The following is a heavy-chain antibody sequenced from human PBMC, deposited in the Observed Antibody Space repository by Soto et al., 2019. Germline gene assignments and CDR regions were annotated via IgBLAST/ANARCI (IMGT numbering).Heavy chain of an antibody. Sequence: GGSLRLSCRASGFTFNTYWMSWVRQAPGKGLEWVANIKPDGSEKWYVDSVKGRFTISRDNAKNTLYLQMNSLRAEDTAVYYCARDKRDLRFLEWSYYFDYWGQRTLVTVSS. D-gene: IGHD3-3*01. CDR1: GFTFNTYW. V-gene: IGHV3-7*01. CDR2: IKPDGSEK. CDR3: ARDKRDLRFLEWSYYFDY. J-gene: IGHJ4*02.